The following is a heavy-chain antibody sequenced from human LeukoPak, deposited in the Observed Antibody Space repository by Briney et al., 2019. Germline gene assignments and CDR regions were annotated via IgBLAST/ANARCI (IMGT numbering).Heavy chain of an antibody. J-gene: IGHJ3*02. Sequence: SVKVSCKASGGTFSSYAISWVRQAPGQGLEWMGGIVPIFGTANYAQKFQGRVTITTDESTSTAYMELSSLRSEDTAVYYCARDRGYYYDSSGRDAFDIWGQGTMVTVSS. CDR2: IVPIFGTA. D-gene: IGHD3-22*01. V-gene: IGHV1-69*05. CDR1: GGTFSSYA. CDR3: ARDRGYYYDSSGRDAFDI.